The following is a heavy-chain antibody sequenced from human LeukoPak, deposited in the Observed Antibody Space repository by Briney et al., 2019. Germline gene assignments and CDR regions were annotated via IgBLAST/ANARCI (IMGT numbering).Heavy chain of an antibody. CDR1: GYSLSSGYF. J-gene: IGHJ4*02. CDR3: ARVAGSIDY. V-gene: IGHV4-38-2*01. Sequence: PSETLSLTCVVSGYSLSSGYFWGWIRQPPGKGLEWIGSIYHSGNTYYNPSLKSRVTISVDTSKNQFSLKLSSVTAADTAVYYCARVAGSIDYWGQGTLVTVSS. CDR2: IYHSGNT. D-gene: IGHD6-19*01.